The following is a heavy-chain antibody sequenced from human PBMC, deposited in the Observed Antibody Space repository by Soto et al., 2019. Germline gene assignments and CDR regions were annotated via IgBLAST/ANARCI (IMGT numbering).Heavy chain of an antibody. CDR1: GFSLTTSGVG. Sequence: QITLNESGPTLVKPTQTLTLTCTFSGFSLTTSGVGVGWIRQSPGKAPEWLALIYWDDDKRYSSSLKSRLTIPKDTSKNQVVLTMANLDPADTATYYCAHRVLRTVFGLVTTTAIYFDFWGQGTPVAVSS. D-gene: IGHD3-3*01. V-gene: IGHV2-5*02. CDR3: AHRVLRTVFGLVTTTAIYFDF. J-gene: IGHJ4*02. CDR2: IYWDDDK.